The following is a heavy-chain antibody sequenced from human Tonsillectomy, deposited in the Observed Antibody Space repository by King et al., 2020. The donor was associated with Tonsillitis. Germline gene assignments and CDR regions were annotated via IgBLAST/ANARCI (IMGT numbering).Heavy chain of an antibody. D-gene: IGHD3-16*01. CDR1: GFTFNTFA. J-gene: IGHJ4*02. CDR3: AKARAGYTYAFDS. CDR2: ISGSTDIT. Sequence: VQLVESGGGLVQPGGSLRLSCAASGFTFNTFAMNWVRQTPGKGLEWVSVISGSTDITYYAASVRGRFTISRDTYKYILYLQMNSLRAEDTAVYYCAKARAGYTYAFDSWGQGTLVTVSS. V-gene: IGHV3-23*04.